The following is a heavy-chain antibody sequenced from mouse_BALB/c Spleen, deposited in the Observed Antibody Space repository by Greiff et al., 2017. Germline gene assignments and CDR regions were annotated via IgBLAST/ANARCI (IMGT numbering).Heavy chain of an antibody. CDR2: ISYSGST. CDR3: ARGVGYDAMDY. J-gene: IGHJ4*01. Sequence: EVQLQQSGPGLVKPSQSLSLTCTVTGYSITSDYAWNWIRQFPGNKLEWMGYISYSGSTSYNPSLKSRISITRDTSKNQFFLQLNSVTTEDTATYYCARGVGYDAMDYWGQGTSVTVSS. V-gene: IGHV3-2*02. CDR1: GYSITSDYA.